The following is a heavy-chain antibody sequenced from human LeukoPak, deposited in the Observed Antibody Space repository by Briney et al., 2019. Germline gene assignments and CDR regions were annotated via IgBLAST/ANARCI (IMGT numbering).Heavy chain of an antibody. Sequence: PGGSLRLSCAASGFTFSSYSMNWVRQAPGKGLGWVSSISSSSSYIYYADSVKGRFTISRDNAKNSLYLQMNSLRAEDTAVYYCARDASEYSSSPNWFDPWGQGTLVTVSS. CDR3: ARDASEYSSSPNWFDP. D-gene: IGHD6-6*01. CDR2: ISSSSSYI. J-gene: IGHJ5*02. V-gene: IGHV3-21*01. CDR1: GFTFSSYS.